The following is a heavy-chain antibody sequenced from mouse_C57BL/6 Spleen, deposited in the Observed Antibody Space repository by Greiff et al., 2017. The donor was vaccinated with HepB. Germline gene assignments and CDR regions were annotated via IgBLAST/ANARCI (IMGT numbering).Heavy chain of an antibody. D-gene: IGHD2-1*01. Sequence: VKLMESGPGLVQPSQSLSITCTVSGFSLTSYGVHWVRQPPGKGLEWLGVIWSGGSTDYNAAFISRLSISKDNSKSQVFFKMNSLQADDTAIYYCAKSNFHYYAMDYWGQGTSVTVSS. CDR1: GFSLTSYG. V-gene: IGHV2-4*01. CDR3: AKSNFHYYAMDY. J-gene: IGHJ4*01. CDR2: IWSGGST.